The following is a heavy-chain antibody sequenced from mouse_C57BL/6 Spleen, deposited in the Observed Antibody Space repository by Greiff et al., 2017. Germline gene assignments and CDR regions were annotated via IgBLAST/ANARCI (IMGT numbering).Heavy chain of an antibody. CDR1: GFNIKNTY. Sequence: EVQLQQSVAELVRPGASVKLSCTASGFNIKNTYMHWVKQRPEQGLEWIGRIDPANGNTKYAPKFQGKATITADTSSNTAYLQLSSLTSEDTAIYYCASPANWDEDYWYFDVWGTGTTVTVSS. CDR3: ASPANWDEDYWYFDV. D-gene: IGHD4-1*02. J-gene: IGHJ1*03. CDR2: IDPANGNT. V-gene: IGHV14-3*01.